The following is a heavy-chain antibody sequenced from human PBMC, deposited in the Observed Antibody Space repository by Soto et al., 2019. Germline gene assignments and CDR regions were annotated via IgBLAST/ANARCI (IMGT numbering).Heavy chain of an antibody. CDR1: GFTFSSYA. V-gene: IGHV3-23*01. CDR2: ISGSGGST. J-gene: IGHJ3*02. D-gene: IGHD2-15*01. CDR3: AKNQDEDAFDI. Sequence: GGSLRLSCAASGFTFSSYAMSWVRQAPGKGLEWVSAISGSGGSTYYAASVKGRFTNSRDNSKNTLYMQMNSLRAEDTAVYYCAKNQDEDAFDIWGQGTMVTVSS.